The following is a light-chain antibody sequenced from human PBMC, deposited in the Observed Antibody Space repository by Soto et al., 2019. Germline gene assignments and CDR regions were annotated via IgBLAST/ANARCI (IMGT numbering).Light chain of an antibody. CDR1: QRVSSN. V-gene: IGKV3-15*01. CDR3: QQYNNWPPLT. J-gene: IGKJ4*01. Sequence: EIVMTQSPATLSVSPGERATLSCRASQRVSSNLAWYQQKPGQAPRLLIYGAYTRATGIPARFSGSGSGTEFTLTISSLQSEDFAVYYCQQYNNWPPLTFGGGTKVEIK. CDR2: GAY.